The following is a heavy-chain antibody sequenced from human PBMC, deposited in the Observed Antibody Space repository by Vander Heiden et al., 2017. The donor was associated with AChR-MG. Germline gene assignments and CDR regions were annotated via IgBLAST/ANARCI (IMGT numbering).Heavy chain of an antibody. D-gene: IGHD1-26*01. Sequence: EVPLLESGGGLVPPGGSLSPSCAASGFTFSSYAMSWVRQAPGKGLEWVSAISGSGGSTYYADSVKGRFTISRDNSKNTLYLQMNSLRAEDTAVYYCAKGHRGAFDIWGQGTMVTVSS. CDR2: ISGSGGST. V-gene: IGHV3-23*01. CDR3: AKGHRGAFDI. CDR1: GFTFSSYA. J-gene: IGHJ3*02.